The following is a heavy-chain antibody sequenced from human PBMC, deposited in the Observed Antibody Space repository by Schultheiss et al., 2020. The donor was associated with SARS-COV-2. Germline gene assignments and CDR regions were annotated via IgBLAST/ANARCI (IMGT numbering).Heavy chain of an antibody. Sequence: SETLSLTCAVYGGSFSGYYWSWIRQPPGKGLEWIGEINHSGSTNYNPSLKSRVTISVDTSKNQFSLKLSSVTAADTAVYYCARGAGYCSSTSCYTFRFDPWGQGTLVTVSS. CDR3: ARGAGYCSSTSCYTFRFDP. J-gene: IGHJ5*02. CDR2: INHSGST. D-gene: IGHD2-2*02. CDR1: GGSFSGYY. V-gene: IGHV4-34*01.